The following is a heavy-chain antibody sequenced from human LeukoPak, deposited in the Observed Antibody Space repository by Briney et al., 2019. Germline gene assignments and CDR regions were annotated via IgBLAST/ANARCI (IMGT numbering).Heavy chain of an antibody. CDR1: GFTFSSYA. J-gene: IGHJ3*02. CDR2: ISGSGGST. Sequence: PGGSLRLSCAAPGFTFSSYAMSWVRQAPGKGLEWVSAISGSGGSTYYADSVKGRFTISRDNSKNTLYLQMNSLRAEDTAVYYCAKALRYLDWLLYDAFDIWGQGTMVTVSS. D-gene: IGHD3-9*01. CDR3: AKALRYLDWLLYDAFDI. V-gene: IGHV3-23*01.